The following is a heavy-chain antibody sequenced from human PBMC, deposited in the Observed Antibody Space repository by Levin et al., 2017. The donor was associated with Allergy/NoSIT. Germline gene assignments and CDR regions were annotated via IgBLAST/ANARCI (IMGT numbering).Heavy chain of an antibody. CDR2: ISGSGGST. Sequence: GGSLRLSCAASGFTFSSYAMSWVRQAPGKGLEWVSAISGSGGSTYYADSVKGRFTISRDNSKNTLYLQMNSLRAEDTAVYYCAKGRPIAAAGTGPPRPIYFDYWGQGTLVTVSS. V-gene: IGHV3-23*01. J-gene: IGHJ4*02. CDR3: AKGRPIAAAGTGPPRPIYFDY. D-gene: IGHD6-13*01. CDR1: GFTFSSYA.